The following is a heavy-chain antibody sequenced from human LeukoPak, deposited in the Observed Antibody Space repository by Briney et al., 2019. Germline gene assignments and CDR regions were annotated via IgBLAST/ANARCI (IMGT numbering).Heavy chain of an antibody. Sequence: ASVKVSCKASGYTFTGYYMHWVRQAPGQGLEWMGWINLNSGGTNYAQKFQGRVTMTRDTSISTAYMELSRLRSDDTAVYYCARDEVYIVGATPPLDIWGQGTMVTVSS. CDR1: GYTFTGYY. J-gene: IGHJ3*02. D-gene: IGHD1-26*01. V-gene: IGHV1-2*02. CDR3: ARDEVYIVGATPPLDI. CDR2: INLNSGGT.